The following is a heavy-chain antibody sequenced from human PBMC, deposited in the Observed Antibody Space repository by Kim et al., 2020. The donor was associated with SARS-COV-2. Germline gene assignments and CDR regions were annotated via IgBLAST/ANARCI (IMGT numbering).Heavy chain of an antibody. D-gene: IGHD6-19*01. CDR3: ASIAVALIDY. J-gene: IGHJ4*02. CDR1: GYSISSGYY. CDR2: IYHSGST. Sequence: SETLSLTCTVSGYSISSGYYWGWIRQPPGKGLEWIGSIYHSGSTYYNPSLKSRVTISVDTSKNQFSLKLSSVTAADTAVYYCASIAVALIDYWGQGTLVTVSS. V-gene: IGHV4-38-2*02.